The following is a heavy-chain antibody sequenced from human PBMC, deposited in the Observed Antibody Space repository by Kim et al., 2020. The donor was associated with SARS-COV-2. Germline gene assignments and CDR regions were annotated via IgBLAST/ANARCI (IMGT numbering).Heavy chain of an antibody. D-gene: IGHD4-4*01. V-gene: IGHV3-23*01. CDR2: GGGQ. CDR3: TQLTTFDI. J-gene: IGHJ3*02. Sequence: GGGQYYAASVKGRFTITSDNSKNTLYLQMNSLGADDTAVYYCTQLTTFDIWGQGTMVTVSS.